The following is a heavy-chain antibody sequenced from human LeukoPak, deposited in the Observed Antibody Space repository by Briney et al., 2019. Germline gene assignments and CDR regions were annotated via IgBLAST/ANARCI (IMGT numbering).Heavy chain of an antibody. CDR1: GYTFTSYY. CDR2: INPSGGST. V-gene: IGHV1-46*01. Sequence: ASVKVSCRASGYTFTSYYMHWVRQAPGQGLEWMGIINPSGGSTSYAQKFQGRVTMTRDTSTSTVYMELSSLRSEDTAVYYCARDLGDYGDYDYWGQGTLVTVSS. J-gene: IGHJ4*02. D-gene: IGHD4-17*01. CDR3: ARDLGDYGDYDY.